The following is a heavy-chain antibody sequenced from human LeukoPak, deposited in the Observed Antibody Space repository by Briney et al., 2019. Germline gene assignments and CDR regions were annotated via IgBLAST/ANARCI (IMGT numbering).Heavy chain of an antibody. CDR3: ARRGRCSSTSCYWGAFDI. CDR1: GGSISSSSYY. CDR2: IYYSGST. J-gene: IGHJ3*02. D-gene: IGHD2-2*01. V-gene: IGHV4-39*01. Sequence: SSETLSLTCTVSGGSISSSSYYWGWISQPPGKGLEWIGSIYYSGSTYYNPSLKSRVTISVDTSKNQFSLKLSSVTAADTAVYYCARRGRCSSTSCYWGAFDIWGQGTMVTVSS.